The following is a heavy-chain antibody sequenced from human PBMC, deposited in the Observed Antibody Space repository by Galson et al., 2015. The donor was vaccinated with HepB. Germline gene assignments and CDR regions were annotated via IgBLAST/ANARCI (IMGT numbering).Heavy chain of an antibody. J-gene: IGHJ3*02. CDR1: GFTFSSYG. CDR2: ISYDGSNK. V-gene: IGHV3-30*18. D-gene: IGHD6-13*01. Sequence: SLRLSCAASGFTFSSYGMHWVRQAPGKGLEWVAVISYDGSNKYYADSVKGRFTISRDNSKNTLYLQMNSLRAEDTAVYYCAKAFSSSWYGDAFDIWGQGTMVTVSS. CDR3: AKAFSSSWYGDAFDI.